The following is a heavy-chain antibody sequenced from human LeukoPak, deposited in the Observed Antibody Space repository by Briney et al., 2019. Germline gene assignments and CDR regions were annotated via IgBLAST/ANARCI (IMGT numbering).Heavy chain of an antibody. J-gene: IGHJ4*02. CDR2: ISGSGGST. CDR1: GFTFSSYA. Sequence: GGSLRLSCAASGFTFSSYAMSRVRQAPGKGLEWVSTISGSGGSTYYADSVKGRFTISRDNSKNTLYLLMNTLRAEDTAVYYCAKERHDCSGGSCYFPFDYWGQGTLVTVSS. D-gene: IGHD2-15*01. V-gene: IGHV3-23*01. CDR3: AKERHDCSGGSCYFPFDY.